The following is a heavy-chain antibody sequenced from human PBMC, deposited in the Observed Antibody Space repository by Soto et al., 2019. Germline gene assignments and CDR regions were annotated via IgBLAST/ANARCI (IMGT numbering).Heavy chain of an antibody. J-gene: IGHJ4*01. D-gene: IGHD3-3*01. V-gene: IGHV3-30-3*01. CDR2: ISYDETNK. CDR3: ARGASDFWGAYPEIHFFDY. Sequence: PGGSLRLSCAASEFTFSTYPMHWVRQAPGKGLEWVALISYDETNKYYADSVKGRFTISRDNSKNTLYLQMNNLRADDTAVYYCARGASDFWGAYPEIHFFDYWGHGTLVTVSS. CDR1: EFTFSTYP.